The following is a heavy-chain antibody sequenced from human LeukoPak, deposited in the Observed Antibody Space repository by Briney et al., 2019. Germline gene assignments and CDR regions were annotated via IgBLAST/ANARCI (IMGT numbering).Heavy chain of an antibody. Sequence: SETLSLTCAVYGGSFSGYYWSWIRQPPGKGLEWIGEINHSGSTNYHPSLKSRVTISVDTSKNQFSLKLSSVTAADTAVYYCARGPSAITMIVASMTGFDYWGQGTLVTVSS. CDR3: ARGPSAITMIVASMTGFDY. D-gene: IGHD3-22*01. J-gene: IGHJ4*02. CDR1: GGSFSGYY. CDR2: INHSGST. V-gene: IGHV4-34*01.